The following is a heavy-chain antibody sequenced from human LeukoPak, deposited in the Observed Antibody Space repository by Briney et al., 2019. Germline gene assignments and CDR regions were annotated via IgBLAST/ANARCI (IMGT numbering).Heavy chain of an antibody. Sequence: AASVNVSCKASGYTFTGYYMHWVRQPPGQGLEWVGWINSNSGDTNYAQKFQGRVTMTRDTSISTAYMELSRLRSDDTAVYYCAREPHYDLLTGYALGYLDLWGRGTLLTVSS. CDR1: GYTFTGYY. V-gene: IGHV1-2*02. CDR3: AREPHYDLLTGYALGYLDL. J-gene: IGHJ2*01. D-gene: IGHD3-9*01. CDR2: INSNSGDT.